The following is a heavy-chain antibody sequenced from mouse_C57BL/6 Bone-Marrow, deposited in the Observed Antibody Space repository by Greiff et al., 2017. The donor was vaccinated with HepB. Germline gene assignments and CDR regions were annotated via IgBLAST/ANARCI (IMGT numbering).Heavy chain of an antibody. CDR3: TVDAMDY. CDR1: GFTFSNYW. CDR2: IRLKSDNYAT. J-gene: IGHJ4*01. Sequence: EVQLQESGGGLVQPGGSMKLSCVASGFTFSNYWMNWVRQSPEKGLEWVAQIRLKSDNYATHYAESVKGRFTISRDDSKSSVYLQMNNLRAEDTGIYYCTVDAMDYWGQGTSVTVSS. V-gene: IGHV6-3*01.